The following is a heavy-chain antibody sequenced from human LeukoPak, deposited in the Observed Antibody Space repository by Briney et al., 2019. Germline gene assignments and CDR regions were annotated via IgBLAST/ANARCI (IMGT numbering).Heavy chain of an antibody. CDR1: GGSISTYY. Sequence: SETLSLTCTVSGGSISTYYWNWIRQPPGKGLEWIGYIYHSGSTNYNPSLQSRVTISVDTSKNQFSLNLNSVTAADTAVYYCARDNYDFWSGYGFGWFDPWGQGTLVTVSS. CDR3: ARDNYDFWSGYGFGWFDP. J-gene: IGHJ5*02. V-gene: IGHV4-59*01. D-gene: IGHD3-3*01. CDR2: IYHSGST.